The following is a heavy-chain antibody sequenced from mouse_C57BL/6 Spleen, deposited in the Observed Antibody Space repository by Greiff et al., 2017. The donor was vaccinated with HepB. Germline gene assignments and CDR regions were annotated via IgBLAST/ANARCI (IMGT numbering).Heavy chain of an antibody. CDR1: GYTFTSYW. CDR2: IDPSDSYT. Sequence: VQLQQPGAELVMPGASVKLSCKASGYTFTSYWMHWVKQRPGQGLEWIGEIDPSDSYTNYNQKFKGKSTLTVDKSSSTAYMQLSSLTSEDSAVYYCARGHYGSSFPYWGQGTTLTVSS. D-gene: IGHD1-1*01. V-gene: IGHV1-69*01. J-gene: IGHJ2*01. CDR3: ARGHYGSSFPY.